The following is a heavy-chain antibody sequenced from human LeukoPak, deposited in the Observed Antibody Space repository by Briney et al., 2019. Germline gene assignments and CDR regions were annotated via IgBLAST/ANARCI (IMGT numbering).Heavy chain of an antibody. D-gene: IGHD3-16*01. CDR1: GGSIGSSSYY. Sequence: SETLSLTCTVSGGSIGSSSYYWGWIRQPPGKGLEWIGYIYYSGSTNYNPSLKSRVTISVDTSKNQFSLKLSSVTAADTAVYYCARGFGGEFVGLDYWGQGTLVTVSS. CDR3: ARGFGGEFVGLDY. CDR2: IYYSGST. V-gene: IGHV4-61*05. J-gene: IGHJ4*02.